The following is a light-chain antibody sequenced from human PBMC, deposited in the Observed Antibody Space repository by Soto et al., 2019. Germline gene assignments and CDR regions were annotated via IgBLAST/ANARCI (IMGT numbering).Light chain of an antibody. Sequence: AIRMTQSPSSLSASTGDRVNITCRASQGISTFLAWYQQKPGEAPKLLIYFASTLQSGVPSRFSCSGSGTACTLTISFRKSEDFATYYCQPYYTCPSTFDLGTKLAIK. V-gene: IGKV1-8*01. J-gene: IGKJ2*01. CDR1: QGISTF. CDR3: QPYYTCPST. CDR2: FAS.